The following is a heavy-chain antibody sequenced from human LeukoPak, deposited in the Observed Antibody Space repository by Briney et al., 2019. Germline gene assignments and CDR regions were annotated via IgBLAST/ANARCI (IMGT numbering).Heavy chain of an antibody. Sequence: ASVKVSCTASGYTFTGYYMHWVRQAPGQGLEWMGWINPNSGGTNYAQKFQGWVTMTRDTSISTAYMELSGLRSDDTAVYYCARDGAVRGVIIDYWGQGTLVTVSS. J-gene: IGHJ4*02. D-gene: IGHD3-10*01. CDR3: ARDGAVRGVIIDY. CDR1: GYTFTGYY. CDR2: INPNSGGT. V-gene: IGHV1-2*04.